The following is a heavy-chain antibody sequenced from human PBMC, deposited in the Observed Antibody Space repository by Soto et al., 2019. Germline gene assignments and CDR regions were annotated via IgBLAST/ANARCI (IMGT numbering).Heavy chain of an antibody. CDR3: ARAQFYSGSGNYNNLMFDA. CDR1: GGSIGGVGYS. J-gene: IGHJ5*02. CDR2: MYHSGTF. Sequence: SETLSLTCAVSGGSIGGVGYSWSWIRQPPGGGLEWIGYMYHSGTFLKSPTLKTRLTMSLDMSKNQFSLTLNSMTAADTAVYYCARAQFYSGSGNYNNLMFDAWGQGIQVTVSA. D-gene: IGHD3-10*01. V-gene: IGHV4-30-2*01.